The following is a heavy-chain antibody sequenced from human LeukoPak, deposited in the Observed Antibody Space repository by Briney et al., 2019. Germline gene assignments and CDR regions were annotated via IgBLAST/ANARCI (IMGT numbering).Heavy chain of an antibody. J-gene: IGHJ4*02. CDR3: ARGPPNWGYDY. CDR1: GYTFTSYD. V-gene: IGHV1-8*01. CDR2: MSPNSGDT. Sequence: ASVKVSCKASGYTFTSYDFNWVRQATGQRREGMGWMSPNSGDTGYAQKFQDRVTMNRNTSISTAYMELSSLRSDDTAVYYCARGPPNWGYDYWGPGTLVTVSS. D-gene: IGHD7-27*01.